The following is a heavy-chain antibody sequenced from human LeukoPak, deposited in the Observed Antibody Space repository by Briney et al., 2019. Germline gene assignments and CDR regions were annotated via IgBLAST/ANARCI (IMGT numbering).Heavy chain of an antibody. CDR3: ARENKQYNWNLQSLNYYYYMDV. D-gene: IGHD1-20*01. J-gene: IGHJ6*03. Sequence: SETLSPTCTVSGGSITSIFYWSWIRQPPGKGLEWIGYIYYSGSTNYNPSLKSRVTISVDTSKNQFSLKLSSVTAADTAVYYCARENKQYNWNLQSLNYYYYMDVWGKGTTVTVSS. CDR2: IYYSGST. V-gene: IGHV4-59*01. CDR1: GGSITSIFY.